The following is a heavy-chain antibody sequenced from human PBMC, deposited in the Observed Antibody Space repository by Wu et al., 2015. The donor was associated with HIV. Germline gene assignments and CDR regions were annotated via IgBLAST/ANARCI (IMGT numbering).Heavy chain of an antibody. V-gene: IGHV1-58*02. CDR1: GLTLISSV. J-gene: IGHJ4*02. D-gene: IGHD3-10*01. CDR2: IVVGNGNT. Sequence: QMQLIQSGPEVKKPGTSVKVSCKASGLTLISSVIQWVRQARGQRPEWIGWIVVGNGNTNYAQKFQQRVTFNRDMSTNTVYMELRSLGSEDTAVYYCATRYPGSGSYNYVSFFGFWGQGTLVTVSS. CDR3: ATRYPGSGSYNYVSFFGF.